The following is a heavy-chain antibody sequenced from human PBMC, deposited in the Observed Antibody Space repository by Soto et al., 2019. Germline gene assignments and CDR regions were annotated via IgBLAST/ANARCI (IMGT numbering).Heavy chain of an antibody. D-gene: IGHD3-22*01. CDR1: GYTFIGYY. J-gene: IGHJ6*02. Sequence: GASVKVSCKASGYTFIGYYIHWVRQAPGQGLEWVGRINPNSGSTVYAQKFQGRATMTRDMSTSTVFMDLSSLRSDDTAIYYCARDKQIGDNYSGMDVWGQGTTVTVS. CDR2: INPNSGST. V-gene: IGHV1-2*06. CDR3: ARDKQIGDNYSGMDV.